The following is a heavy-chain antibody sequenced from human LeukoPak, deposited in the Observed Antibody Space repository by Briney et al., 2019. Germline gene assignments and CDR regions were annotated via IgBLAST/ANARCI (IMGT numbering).Heavy chain of an antibody. CDR3: ARVLSADSPGFQH. Sequence: GGSLRLSCAASGYTFSSFWIHWARQAPGKGLEWVARIDSDGSGTRYADSVKGRFTISRDNAKNTLYLQMNSLGAEDTAVYYCARVLSADSPGFQHWGQGTLVTVSS. V-gene: IGHV3-74*01. J-gene: IGHJ1*01. CDR2: IDSDGSGT. D-gene: IGHD3-22*01. CDR1: GYTFSSFW.